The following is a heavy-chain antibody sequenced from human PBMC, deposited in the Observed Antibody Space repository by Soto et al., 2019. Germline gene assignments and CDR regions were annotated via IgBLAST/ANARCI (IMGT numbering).Heavy chain of an antibody. CDR1: GFTFSDYY. D-gene: IGHD3-9*01. CDR3: ASCPDYDILTGYVYG. J-gene: IGHJ4*02. Sequence: QVQLLESGGGLVKPGGSLRLSCAASGFTFSDYYMSWIRQAPGKGLEGVSYISSSGSTIYYAHSVKGRFTISRDNAKNSLYLKMNSLRAEDTAVYYCASCPDYDILTGYVYGWGQGTLVTVSS. CDR2: ISSSGSTI. V-gene: IGHV3-11*01.